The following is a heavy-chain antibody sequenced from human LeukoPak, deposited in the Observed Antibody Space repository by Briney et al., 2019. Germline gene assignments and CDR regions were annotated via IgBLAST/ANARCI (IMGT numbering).Heavy chain of an antibody. D-gene: IGHD6-13*01. V-gene: IGHV4-34*01. CDR1: GGSFSGYY. Sequence: SETLSLTCAVCGGSFSGYYWSWIRQPPGKGLEWIGEINHSGSTNYNPSLKSRVTISVDTSKNQFSLKLSSVTAADTAVYYCARAPIDGSWYVAGMDVWGQGTTVTVSS. CDR2: INHSGST. CDR3: ARAPIDGSWYVAGMDV. J-gene: IGHJ6*02.